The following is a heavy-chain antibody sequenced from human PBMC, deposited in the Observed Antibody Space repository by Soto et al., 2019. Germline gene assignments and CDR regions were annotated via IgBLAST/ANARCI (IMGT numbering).Heavy chain of an antibody. V-gene: IGHV5-51*01. CDR1: GYSFTGYW. CDR3: ARHRVTMIRGVYYYYGMDV. CDR2: IYPGDSDT. D-gene: IGHD3-10*01. Sequence: GESLKISCKSSGYSFTGYWIGWVRQMPGKGLEWMGIIYPGDSDTRYSPSFQGQVTISADKSICTAYLQWSSLKASDTAMYYCARHRVTMIRGVYYYYGMDVWGPGTTVTVSS. J-gene: IGHJ6*02.